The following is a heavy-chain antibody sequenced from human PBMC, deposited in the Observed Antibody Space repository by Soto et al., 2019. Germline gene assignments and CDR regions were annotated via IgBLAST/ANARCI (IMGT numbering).Heavy chain of an antibody. CDR1: GYTFTSYY. J-gene: IGHJ4*02. V-gene: IGHV1-46*01. D-gene: IGHD3-9*01. CDR2: INPSGGST. Sequence: ASVKVSCKASGYTFTSYYMHWVRQAPGQGLAWMGIINPSGGSTSYAQKFQGRVTMTRDTSTSTVYMELSSLRSEDTAVYYCAFERYEMLPGDREDFDYLGQGTLVTVSS. CDR3: AFERYEMLPGDREDFDY.